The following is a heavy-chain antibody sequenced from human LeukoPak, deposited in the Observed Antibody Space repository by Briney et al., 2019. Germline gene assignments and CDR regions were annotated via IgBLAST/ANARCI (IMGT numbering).Heavy chain of an antibody. Sequence: GGSLRLSCAASGFTFSNYEMHWVRQAPGKGLEWVSYIDNSDSTIYYADSVKGRFTISRDNAKNSLYLQMNSLRAEDTAVYYCARDSGGSSPFDYWGQGTLVTVSS. CDR2: IDNSDSTI. CDR3: ARDSGGSSPFDY. V-gene: IGHV3-48*03. CDR1: GFTFSNYE. D-gene: IGHD2-15*01. J-gene: IGHJ4*02.